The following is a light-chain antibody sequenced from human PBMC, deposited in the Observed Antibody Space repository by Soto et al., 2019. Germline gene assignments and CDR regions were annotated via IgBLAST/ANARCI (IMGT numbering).Light chain of an antibody. CDR2: GNT. V-gene: IGLV1-40*01. CDR1: SSNIGAGYD. CDR3: QSYDSSLSGSTVL. Sequence: QSVLTQPPSVSGAPGQRVTISCTGSSSNIGAGYDVHWYQQLPGAAPKVLIYGNTNRPSGVPDRFSGSKSGTSASLAITGLLAEDEADDYCQSYDSSLSGSTVLFGGGTKLTVL. J-gene: IGLJ2*01.